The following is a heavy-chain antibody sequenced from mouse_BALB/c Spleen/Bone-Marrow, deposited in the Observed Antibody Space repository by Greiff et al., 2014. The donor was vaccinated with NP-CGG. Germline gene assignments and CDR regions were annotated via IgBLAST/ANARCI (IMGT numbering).Heavy chain of an antibody. CDR2: IDPENGDT. J-gene: IGHJ4*01. V-gene: IGHV14-4*02. D-gene: IGHD2-1*01. CDR3: NGNYYAMDY. CDR1: GFNIKDYY. Sequence: VQLQQSGAELVRSGASVKLSCTASGFNIKDYYMHWVKQRPEQGLEWIGWIDPENGDTEYAPKFQGKATMTADTSSNTAYLQLSSLTSEETAVYYCNGNYYAMDYWGQGTSVTVSS.